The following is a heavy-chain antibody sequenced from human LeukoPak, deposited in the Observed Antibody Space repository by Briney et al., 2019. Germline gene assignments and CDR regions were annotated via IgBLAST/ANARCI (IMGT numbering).Heavy chain of an antibody. V-gene: IGHV4-39*07. D-gene: IGHD3-10*01. CDR2: IYYSGST. CDR3: ARHGEYYFDY. CDR1: GGSISSSSYY. Sequence: PSETLSLTCTVSGGSISSSSYYWSWIRQPPGKGLEWIGSIYYSGSTYYNPSLKSRVTISVDTSKNQLSLKLSTVTAADTALYYCARHGEYYFDYWGQGTLVTVSS. J-gene: IGHJ4*02.